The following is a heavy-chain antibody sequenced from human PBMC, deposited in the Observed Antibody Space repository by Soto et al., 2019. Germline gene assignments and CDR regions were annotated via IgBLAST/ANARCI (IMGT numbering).Heavy chain of an antibody. CDR2: IGYGGRT. D-gene: IGHD6-19*01. V-gene: IGHV3-48*01. CDR3: ARDPGKSSGWPIFAP. CDR1: GFSVSDYN. Sequence: EVQVVESGGALVQPGGSLRLSCAASGFSVSDYNMNWVRQAPGKGLEWISFIGYGGRTYYAGSVEGRFTIARDSGRNSLYLQMNSLRAEDTAMYYCARDPGKSSGWPIFAPWGQGTLVTVSS. J-gene: IGHJ5*02.